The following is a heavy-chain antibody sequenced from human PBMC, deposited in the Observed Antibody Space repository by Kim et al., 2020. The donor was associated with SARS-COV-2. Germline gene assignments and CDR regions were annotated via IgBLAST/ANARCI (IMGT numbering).Heavy chain of an antibody. CDR2: FDPEDGET. D-gene: IGHD1-1*01. CDR3: ATVRNDELSEERRGAYYYYGMDV. CDR1: GYTLTELS. Sequence: ASVKVSCKVSGYTLTELSMHWVRQAPGKGLEWMGGFDPEDGETIYAQKFQGRVTMTEDTSTDTAYMELSSLRSEDTAVYYCATVRNDELSEERRGAYYYYGMDVWGQGTTVTVSS. V-gene: IGHV1-24*01. J-gene: IGHJ6*02.